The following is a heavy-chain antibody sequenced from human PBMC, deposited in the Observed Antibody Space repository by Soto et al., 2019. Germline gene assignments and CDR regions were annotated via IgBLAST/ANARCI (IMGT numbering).Heavy chain of an antibody. CDR2: LIPIFGTA. J-gene: IGHJ3*01. CDR3: ARDAEDPGFGAYAFDF. V-gene: IGHV1-69*01. Sequence: QVQLVQSGAEVKKPGSSVKVSCKASGGTFSSYAISWVRQAPGQGLEWMGGLIPIFGTANYAQKLQGRVTITADESTSTAYMELSSLLSDDTAVFYCARDAEDPGFGAYAFDFWGQGTMVTVSS. D-gene: IGHD3-10*01. CDR1: GGTFSSYA.